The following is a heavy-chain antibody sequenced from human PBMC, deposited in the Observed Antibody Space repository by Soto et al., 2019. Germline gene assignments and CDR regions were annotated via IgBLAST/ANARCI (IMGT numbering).Heavy chain of an antibody. V-gene: IGHV3-30*18. Sequence: HPGGSLRLSCAASGFTFSSYGMHWVRQAPGKGLEWVAVISYDGSNKYYADSVKGRFTISRDNSKNTLYLQMNSLRAEDTAVYYCAKDDPTYYDFWSGYYTPPDYGMDVWGQGTTVTVSS. CDR1: GFTFSSYG. J-gene: IGHJ6*02. D-gene: IGHD3-3*01. CDR2: ISYDGSNK. CDR3: AKDDPTYYDFWSGYYTPPDYGMDV.